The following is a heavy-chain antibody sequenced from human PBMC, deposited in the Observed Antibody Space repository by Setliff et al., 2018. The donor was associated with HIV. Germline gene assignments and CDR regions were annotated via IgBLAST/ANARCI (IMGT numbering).Heavy chain of an antibody. V-gene: IGHV3-74*01. CDR1: GFIFSNYW. J-gene: IGHJ4*02. CDR3: ARHPLDY. CDR2: LNPNGSST. Sequence: GGSLRLSCAASGFIFSNYWMSWVRQAPGKGLLWVSFLNPNGSSTSYADSVKGRFTISRDNARNTLYLQMNGLRPEDTAVYYCARHPLDYWGRGTLVTVSS.